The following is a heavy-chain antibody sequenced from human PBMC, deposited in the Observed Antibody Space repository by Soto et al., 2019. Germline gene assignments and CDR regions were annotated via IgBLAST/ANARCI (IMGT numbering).Heavy chain of an antibody. Sequence: EVQLVESGGGLVQAGGSLRLFCAASGFTFSKYEMNWVRQAPGKGLEWVSYIGTRGRTIYYADSVKGRFTISRDNAKNSLYLQMNSRRAEDTAVYHCARDPAIYSGKFDYGLDVWGHGTPVTVSS. D-gene: IGHD4-4*01. CDR2: IGTRGRTI. J-gene: IGHJ6*02. CDR1: GFTFSKYE. V-gene: IGHV3-48*03. CDR3: ARDPAIYSGKFDYGLDV.